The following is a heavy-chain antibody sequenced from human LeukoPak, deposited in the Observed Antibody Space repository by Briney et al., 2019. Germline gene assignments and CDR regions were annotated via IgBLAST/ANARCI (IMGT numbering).Heavy chain of an antibody. CDR2: ISYDGSNK. CDR1: GFTFSSYG. D-gene: IGHD3-22*01. Sequence: GGSLRLSCAASGFTFSSYGMHWVRQAPGKGLGWVAVISYDGSNKYYADSVKGRFTISRDNSKNTLYLQMNSLRAEDTAVYYCAKERKYYDSSGYSGFDYWGQGTLVTVSS. CDR3: AKERKYYDSSGYSGFDY. J-gene: IGHJ4*02. V-gene: IGHV3-30*18.